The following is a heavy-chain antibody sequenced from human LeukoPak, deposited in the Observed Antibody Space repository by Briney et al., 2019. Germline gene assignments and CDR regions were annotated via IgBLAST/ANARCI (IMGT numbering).Heavy chain of an antibody. CDR2: ISFSGTST. CDR3: AKEEGGLYSGSYGRNNWFDP. D-gene: IGHD1-26*01. CDR1: GVTLSTYA. J-gene: IGHJ5*02. V-gene: IGHV3-23*01. Sequence: PGGSLRLSCAASGVTLSTYAMSWVRQAPGKGLEWVSSISFSGTSTYYADSVKGRFTISRDSSKNTLYLQMNSLRAEDTAVYYCAKEEGGLYSGSYGRNNWFDPWGQVTLVTVSS.